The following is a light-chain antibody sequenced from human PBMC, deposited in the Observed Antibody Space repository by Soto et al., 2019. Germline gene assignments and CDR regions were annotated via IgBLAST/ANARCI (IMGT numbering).Light chain of an antibody. J-gene: IGLJ1*01. Sequence: QSALTQPASVSGSPGQSITISCTGTSSDVGSYNLVSWYQQHPGKAPKLMIYEGSKRPSGVSDRFSGSKSGNTASLTISGLQAEDEADYYCCSYAGATTHYVFGIGTKATVL. CDR3: CSYAGATTHYV. V-gene: IGLV2-23*01. CDR2: EGS. CDR1: SSDVGSYNL.